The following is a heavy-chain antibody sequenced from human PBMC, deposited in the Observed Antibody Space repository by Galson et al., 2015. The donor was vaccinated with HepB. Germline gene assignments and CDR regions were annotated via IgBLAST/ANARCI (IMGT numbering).Heavy chain of an antibody. CDR2: INPNSGGT. V-gene: IGHV1-2*02. CDR1: GYTFTGYY. J-gene: IGHJ4*02. CDR3: ARVYCSSTSCYYYFDY. Sequence: SVKVSCKASGYTFTGYYMHWVRQAPGQGLEWMGWINPNSGGTNYAQKFQGRVTMTRDTSISTAYMELSRLRSDDTAVYYCARVYCSSTSCYYYFDYWGQGTLVTVSS. D-gene: IGHD2-2*01.